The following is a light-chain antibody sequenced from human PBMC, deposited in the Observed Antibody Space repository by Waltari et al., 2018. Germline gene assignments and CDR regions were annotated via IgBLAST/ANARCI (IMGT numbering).Light chain of an antibody. J-gene: IGLJ2*01. CDR2: DVS. Sequence: QSALTQPASVSGSPGQSITVSCIGTSNDIGSYNFVSWFQQHPGRAPKLMIYDVSERPVGVSSRFAGSKSGNTASLTISGLQAEDEADYYCFSYAGSNSFAFGGGTRVTVL. CDR3: FSYAGSNSFA. CDR1: SNDIGSYNF. V-gene: IGLV2-23*02.